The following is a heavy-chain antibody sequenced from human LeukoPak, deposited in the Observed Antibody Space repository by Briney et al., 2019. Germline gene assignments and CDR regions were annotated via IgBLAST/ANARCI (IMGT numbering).Heavy chain of an antibody. CDR1: GGSISSYY. Sequence: SETLSLTCTVSGGSISSYYWSWIRQPAGKGLEWIGRIYTSGSTNYNPSLKSRVTMSVDTSKNQFSLKLSSVTAADTAGYYCARDSRDCSGGSCYSRFDPWGRGTLVTVSS. V-gene: IGHV4-4*07. CDR2: IYTSGST. CDR3: ARDSRDCSGGSCYSRFDP. J-gene: IGHJ5*02. D-gene: IGHD2-15*01.